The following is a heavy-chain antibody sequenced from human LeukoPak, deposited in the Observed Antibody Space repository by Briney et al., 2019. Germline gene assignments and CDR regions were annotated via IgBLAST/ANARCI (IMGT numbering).Heavy chain of an antibody. D-gene: IGHD5-24*01. J-gene: IGHJ4*02. CDR3: AKDWGDGYNLDLGYYFDY. CDR2: SRDKANSYTT. V-gene: IGHV3-72*01. CDR1: GFTFSSYA. Sequence: GGSLRLSCAASGFTFSSYAMSWVRQAPGKGLEWVGRSRDKANSYTTEYAASVKGRFTISRDDSKNSLYLQMNSLRAEDTAFYYCAKDWGDGYNLDLGYYFDYWGQGTLVTVSS.